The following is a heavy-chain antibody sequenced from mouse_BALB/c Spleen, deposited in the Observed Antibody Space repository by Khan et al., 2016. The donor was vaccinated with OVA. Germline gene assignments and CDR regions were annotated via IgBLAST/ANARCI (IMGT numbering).Heavy chain of an antibody. J-gene: IGHJ4*01. Sequence: EVQLQESGPGLVKPSQSLSLTCTVTGYSITSDYVWNWIRQLPGNKLEWMGYISYSGSTNYNPSLKSRITITPDTSKNQFFLQLNSVTTEDTATYYCARDGSRYNYAMDYWGQGTSVTVSA. CDR1: GYSITSDYV. D-gene: IGHD2-3*01. CDR3: ARDGSRYNYAMDY. CDR2: ISYSGST. V-gene: IGHV3-2*02.